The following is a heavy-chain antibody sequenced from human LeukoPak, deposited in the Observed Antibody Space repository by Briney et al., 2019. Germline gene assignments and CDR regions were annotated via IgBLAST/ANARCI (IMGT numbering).Heavy chain of an antibody. CDR3: ARQSVYGDSYYYYGMDV. Sequence: GESLKISCKGSGYSFTSYWIGWVRQMPGKGLEWMGIIYPGDSDTRYSPSFQGQVTISADKPISTAYLQWSSLKASDTAMYYCARQSVYGDSYYYYGMDVWGQGTTVTVSS. V-gene: IGHV5-51*01. D-gene: IGHD4-17*01. CDR2: IYPGDSDT. J-gene: IGHJ6*02. CDR1: GYSFTSYW.